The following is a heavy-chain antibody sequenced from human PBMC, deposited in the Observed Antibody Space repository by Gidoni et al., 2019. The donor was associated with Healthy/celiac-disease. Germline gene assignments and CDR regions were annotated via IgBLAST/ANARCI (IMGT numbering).Heavy chain of an antibody. CDR2: SYSGGST. CDR3: AREAHSGWYSFDY. D-gene: IGHD6-19*01. V-gene: IGHV3-53*01. J-gene: IGHJ4*02. CDR1: GFPVSSNY. Sequence: EVQLVEPGGGLIQPGGSLSLSCAASGFPVSSNYMSWVRQAPGKGLEWVSVSYSGGSTYYADSVKGRLTISRDNSKNTLYLQMNSLRAEDTAVYYYAREAHSGWYSFDYWGQGTLVTVSS.